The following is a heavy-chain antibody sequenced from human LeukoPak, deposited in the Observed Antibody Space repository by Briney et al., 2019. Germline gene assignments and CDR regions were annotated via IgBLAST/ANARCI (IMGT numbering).Heavy chain of an antibody. CDR2: IKEDGSEK. CDR3: ARASDPWLQLT. J-gene: IGHJ5*02. V-gene: IGHV3-7*05. Sequence: PGGSLRLSCAASGFTFRNYWMIWVRQAPGKGLEWLGNIKEDGSEKRYADSVRGRFTISRDNAQTSLYLQMNSLRAKDTAVYYCARASDPWLQLTWGQGTLVTVSS. D-gene: IGHD5-18*01. CDR1: GFTFRNYW.